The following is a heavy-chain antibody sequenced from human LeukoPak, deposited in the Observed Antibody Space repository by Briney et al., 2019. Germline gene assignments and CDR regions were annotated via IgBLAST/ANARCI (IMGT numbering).Heavy chain of an antibody. V-gene: IGHV4-30-4*07. J-gene: IGHJ5*02. Sequence: SQTLSLTCAVSGGSISSGGYSWSWIRQPPGKGLEWIGYIYYSGSTNYNPSLKSRVTISVDTSKNQFSLKLSSVTAADTAVYYCARTSIAAVWFVPWGQGTLVTVSS. D-gene: IGHD6-13*01. CDR1: GGSISSGGYS. CDR3: ARTSIAAVWFVP. CDR2: IYYSGST.